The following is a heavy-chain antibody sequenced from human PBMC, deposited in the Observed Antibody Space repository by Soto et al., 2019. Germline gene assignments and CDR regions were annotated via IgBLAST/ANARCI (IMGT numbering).Heavy chain of an antibody. CDR3: ARNRSAWSDFQYYSLDV. V-gene: IGHV3-30*03. CDR1: GFTFNSYG. J-gene: IGHJ6*02. D-gene: IGHD6-13*01. Sequence: PGGSLRLSCAASGFTFNSYGMHWVRQGPGNGLEWVAFISYDSTKTYYADSVKGRFTISRDNSNSALYVQMNSLTGEDTAVYYCARNRSAWSDFQYYSLDVWGQGTTVTVYS. CDR2: ISYDSTKT.